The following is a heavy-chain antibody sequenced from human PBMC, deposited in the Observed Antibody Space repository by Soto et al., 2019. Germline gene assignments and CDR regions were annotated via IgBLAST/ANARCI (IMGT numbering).Heavy chain of an antibody. Sequence: GGSLRLSCAASGFTFSSYWMSWVRQAPGKGLEWVANIKQDGSEKYYVDSVKGRFTISRDNAKNSLYLQMNSLRAEDTAVYYCARDDYPEMATITYYYYGMDVWGQGTTVTVSS. J-gene: IGHJ6*02. D-gene: IGHD5-12*01. CDR3: ARDDYPEMATITYYYYGMDV. CDR2: IKQDGSEK. V-gene: IGHV3-7*05. CDR1: GFTFSSYW.